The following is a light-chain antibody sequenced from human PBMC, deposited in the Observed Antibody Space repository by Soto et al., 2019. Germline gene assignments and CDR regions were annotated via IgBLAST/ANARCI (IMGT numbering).Light chain of an antibody. Sequence: DIQMTQSPSTLSASVGDRVTITCRASQSVSSWLAWYQQKPGKAPKLLIYDASRLESGVPSRFSGSGSETEFTLTISSLQPDESATYYCHQYDTYPTFGQGTKVEIQ. V-gene: IGKV1-5*01. CDR1: QSVSSW. CDR2: DAS. J-gene: IGKJ1*01. CDR3: HQYDTYPT.